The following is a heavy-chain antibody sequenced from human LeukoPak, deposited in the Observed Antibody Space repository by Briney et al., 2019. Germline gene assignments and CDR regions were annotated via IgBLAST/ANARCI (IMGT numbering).Heavy chain of an antibody. V-gene: IGHV1-3*01. CDR2: INAGNGNT. CDR3: ARDRRVAAAAPNWFDP. CDR1: GYTFTSYA. D-gene: IGHD6-13*01. Sequence: ASVKVSCKASGYTFTSYAMHWVRQAPGQRLEWMGWINAGNGNTKYSQKFQGRVTITRDTSASTAYMELSSLRSEDTAVYYCARDRRVAAAAPNWFDPWGQGTLVTVSS. J-gene: IGHJ5*02.